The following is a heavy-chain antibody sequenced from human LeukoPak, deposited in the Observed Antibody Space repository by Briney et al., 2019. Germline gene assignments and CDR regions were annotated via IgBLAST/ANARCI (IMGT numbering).Heavy chain of an antibody. D-gene: IGHD5-12*01. J-gene: IGHJ5*02. CDR1: GGSISRYY. CDR2: VYYNGNT. V-gene: IGHV4-59*01. CDR3: ATTGGSGAGS. Sequence: SETLSITCTVSGGSISRYYWSWIRQPPGKGLEWIGYVYYNGNTNYNPSLKSRVTISVATSKSQFSLKLNSVTAADTAVYYCATTGGSGAGSWGQGTVVTVSS.